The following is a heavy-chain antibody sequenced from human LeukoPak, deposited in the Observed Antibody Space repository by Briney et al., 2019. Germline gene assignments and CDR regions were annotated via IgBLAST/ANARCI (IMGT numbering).Heavy chain of an antibody. Sequence: SVKVSCKASGGTFSSYAISWVRQAPGQGLEWMGRIIPILGIANYAQKFQGRVTITADKSTSTAYMELSSLRSEDTAVYYCARDSRTVAGTVWFDYWGQGTLVTVSS. D-gene: IGHD6-19*01. CDR3: ARDSRTVAGTVWFDY. CDR2: IIPILGIA. V-gene: IGHV1-69*04. J-gene: IGHJ4*02. CDR1: GGTFSSYA.